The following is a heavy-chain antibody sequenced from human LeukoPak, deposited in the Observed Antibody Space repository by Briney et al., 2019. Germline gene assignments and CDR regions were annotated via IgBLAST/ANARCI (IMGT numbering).Heavy chain of an antibody. Sequence: GSLRLSCAASGFTFSSYSMNWVRQPPGKGLEGIGEINHSGSTNYNPSLKSRVTISVDTSKNQFSLKLSSVTAADTAVYYCARLVVPAAMNYYYYYGMDVWGQGTAVTVSS. V-gene: IGHV4-34*01. CDR1: GFTFSSYS. CDR3: ARLVVPAAMNYYYYYGMDV. CDR2: INHSGST. J-gene: IGHJ6*02. D-gene: IGHD2-2*01.